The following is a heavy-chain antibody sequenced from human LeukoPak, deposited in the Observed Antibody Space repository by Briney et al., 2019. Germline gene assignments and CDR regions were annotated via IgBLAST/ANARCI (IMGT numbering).Heavy chain of an antibody. CDR2: IYYSGST. V-gene: IGHV4-30-4*08. CDR1: GGSFSSGSYY. J-gene: IGHJ4*02. D-gene: IGHD5-24*01. CDR3: ARVEMATIDY. Sequence: PSETLSLTCTVSGGSFSSGSYYWSWIRQPPGKGLEWIGYIYYSGSTYYNPSLKSRVTISVDTSKNQFSLKLSSVTAADTAVCYCARVEMATIDYWGQGTLVTVSS.